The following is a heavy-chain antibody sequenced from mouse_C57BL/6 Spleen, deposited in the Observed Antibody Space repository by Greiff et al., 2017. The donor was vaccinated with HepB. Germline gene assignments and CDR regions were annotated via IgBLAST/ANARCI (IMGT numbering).Heavy chain of an antibody. J-gene: IGHJ3*01. CDR1: GFTFSRYA. CDR3: TRDKNSN. V-gene: IGHV5-9-1*02. Sequence: EVQLQESGEGLVKPGGSLKLSCAASGFTFSRYAMSWIRQTPEKRLECVAYISSGGDYIYYADTVKGRFTISRDNARNTLYLQMSSLKSEDTAMYYCTRDKNSNWGQGTLVTVSA. D-gene: IGHD2-5*01. CDR2: ISSGGDYI.